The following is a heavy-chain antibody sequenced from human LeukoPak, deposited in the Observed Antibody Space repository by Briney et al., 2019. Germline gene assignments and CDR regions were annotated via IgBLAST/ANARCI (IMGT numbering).Heavy chain of an antibody. CDR1: GYSFTSYW. D-gene: IGHD4-17*01. Sequence: GESLKISCKGSGYSFTSYWIGWVRQMPGKGLERMGIIYPGDSDTRYSPSFQGQVTISADKSISTAYLQWSSLKASDTAMYYCARLITVTTSYYYGMDVWGQGTTVTVSS. J-gene: IGHJ6*02. V-gene: IGHV5-51*01. CDR2: IYPGDSDT. CDR3: ARLITVTTSYYYGMDV.